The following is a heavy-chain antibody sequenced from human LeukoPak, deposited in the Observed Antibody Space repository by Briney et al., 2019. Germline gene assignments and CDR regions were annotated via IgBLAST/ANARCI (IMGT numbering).Heavy chain of an antibody. CDR3: ARESELNPNAFDI. CDR2: IWYDGSNK. Sequence: PGGSLRLSCAASGFTFSSYGMHWVRQAPGKGLEWVAVIWYDGSNKYYADSVEGRFTISRDNSKNTLYLQMNSLRAEDTAVYYCARESELNPNAFDIWGQGTMVTVSS. CDR1: GFTFSSYG. D-gene: IGHD1-1*01. J-gene: IGHJ3*02. V-gene: IGHV3-33*01.